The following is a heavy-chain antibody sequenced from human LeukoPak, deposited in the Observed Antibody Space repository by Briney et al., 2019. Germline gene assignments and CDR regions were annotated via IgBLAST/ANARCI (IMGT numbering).Heavy chain of an antibody. Sequence: PGGSLRLSCAASGFTFSSYAMSWIRHAPGKGLEWIWSFHYSGSTYQKPSLKSRVTISGDTSKKQFSLKLNSVTAADTAVYYCARDKGLHTFDIWGQGTMVTVSS. CDR1: GFTFSSYA. CDR3: ARDKGLHTFDI. J-gene: IGHJ3*02. CDR2: FHYSGST. V-gene: IGHV4-39*07.